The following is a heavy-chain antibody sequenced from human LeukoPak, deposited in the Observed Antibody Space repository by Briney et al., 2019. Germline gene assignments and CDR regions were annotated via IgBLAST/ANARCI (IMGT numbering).Heavy chain of an antibody. CDR1: GGSISSSSYY. J-gene: IGHJ6*03. CDR2: IYYSGST. D-gene: IGHD3-3*01. CDR3: ARRSYDFWSGYPPGYYMDV. Sequence: PSETLSLTCTVSGGSISSSSYYWGWIRQPPGKGLEWIGSIYYSGSTYYNPSLKSRVTISVDTSKNQFSLKLSSVTAADTAVYYCARRSYDFWSGYPPGYYMDVWGKGTTVTVPS. V-gene: IGHV4-39*01.